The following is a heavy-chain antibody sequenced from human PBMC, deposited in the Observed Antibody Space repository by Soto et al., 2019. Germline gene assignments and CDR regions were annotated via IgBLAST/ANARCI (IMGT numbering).Heavy chain of an antibody. V-gene: IGHV4-31*03. D-gene: IGHD4-17*01. CDR2: FYYSGST. Sequence: SETLSLTCTVSGGSISSGGYYWSWIRQHPGKGLEWIGYFYYSGSTYYNPSLKSRVTISVDTSKNQFSLKLSSVTAADTAVYYCARVELTWSVYGDYPFDYWGQGTLVTVSS. CDR3: ARVELTWSVYGDYPFDY. J-gene: IGHJ4*02. CDR1: GGSISSGGYY.